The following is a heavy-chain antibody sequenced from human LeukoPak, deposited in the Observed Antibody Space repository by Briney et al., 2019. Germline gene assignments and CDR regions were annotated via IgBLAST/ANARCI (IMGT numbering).Heavy chain of an antibody. CDR3: ARDSRGAASGENIDY. CDR2: IYTSGST. CDR1: GGSISSGSYY. J-gene: IGHJ4*02. D-gene: IGHD2-15*01. V-gene: IGHV4-61*02. Sequence: SETLSLTCTVSGGSISSGSYYWSWIRQPAGKGLEWIGRIYTSGSTNYNPSLKSRVTISVDKSKNQFSLKLSSVTAADTAVYYCARDSRGAASGENIDYWGQGTLVTVSS.